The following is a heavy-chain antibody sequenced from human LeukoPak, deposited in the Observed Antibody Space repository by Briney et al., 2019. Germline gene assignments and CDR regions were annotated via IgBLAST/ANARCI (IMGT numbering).Heavy chain of an antibody. D-gene: IGHD3-22*01. CDR2: INRSGST. J-gene: IGHJ3*02. Sequence: SETLSLTCAVYGGSFSGYYWSWIRQPPGKGLEWIGEINRSGSTNYNPSLKSRVTISVDTSKNQFSLKLSSVTAADTAVYYCARGARITMIVVVIKDAFDIWGQGSMVTVSS. CDR3: ARGARITMIVVVIKDAFDI. CDR1: GGSFSGYY. V-gene: IGHV4-34*01.